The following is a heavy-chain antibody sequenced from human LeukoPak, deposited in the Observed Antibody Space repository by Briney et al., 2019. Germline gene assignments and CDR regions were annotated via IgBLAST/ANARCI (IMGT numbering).Heavy chain of an antibody. J-gene: IGHJ4*02. CDR2: ISISVNT. Sequence: PSETLSLTCSVSNASITSYYWSWIRQSPGKGLEWIGYISISVNTNYNPSLKSRVTISVDTSKNQVSLSLTSVTAADTAVYSCARHWGSCHGGGSDFYTFDYWGQGSLVTVSS. CDR1: NASITSYY. V-gene: IGHV4-59*08. D-gene: IGHD2-21*02. CDR3: ARHWGSCHGGGSDFYTFDY.